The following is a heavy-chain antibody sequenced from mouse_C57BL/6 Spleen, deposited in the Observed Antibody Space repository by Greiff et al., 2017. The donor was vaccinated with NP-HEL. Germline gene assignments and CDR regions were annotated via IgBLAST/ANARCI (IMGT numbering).Heavy chain of an antibody. D-gene: IGHD3-2*02. J-gene: IGHJ3*01. V-gene: IGHV1-53*01. CDR3: ARSEAQATTWFAY. CDR1: GYTFTSYW. CDR2: INPSNGGT. Sequence: QVQLQQPGTELVKPGASVKLSCKASGYTFTSYWMHWVKQRPGQGLEWIGNINPSNGGTNYNEKFKCKATLTVDKSSSTAYMQHSSLTSEDSAVYYCARSEAQATTWFAYWGQGTLVTVSA.